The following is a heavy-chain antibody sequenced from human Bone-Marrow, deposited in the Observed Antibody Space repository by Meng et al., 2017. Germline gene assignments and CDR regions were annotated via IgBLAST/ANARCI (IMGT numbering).Heavy chain of an antibody. CDR3: ARGPWVGRYYYGMDV. V-gene: IGHV1-8*01. J-gene: IGHJ6*02. CDR2: MNPNSGNT. Sequence: ASVKVSCNASGYTFTSYDINWVRQATGQGLEWMGWMNPNSGNTGYAQKFQGRVTMTRNTSISTAYMELSSLRSEDTAVYYCARGPWVGRYYYGMDVWGQGTTVTVSS. CDR1: GYTFTSYD. D-gene: IGHD1-26*01.